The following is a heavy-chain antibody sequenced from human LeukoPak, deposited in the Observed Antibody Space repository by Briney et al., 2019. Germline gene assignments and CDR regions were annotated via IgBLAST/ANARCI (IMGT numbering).Heavy chain of an antibody. V-gene: IGHV4-4*07. J-gene: IGHJ6*03. CDR3: ARGSGSYNYYYYYMDV. CDR1: GGSISSYY. D-gene: IGHD1-26*01. CDR2: IYTSGST. Sequence: SDTLSLTCTVSGGSISSYYWSWIRQPARKGLEWIGRIYTSGSTNYNPSLKRRVTMSVDTSKNQFSLKLSSVTAADTAVYYCARGSGSYNYYYYYMDVWGKGTTVTVSS.